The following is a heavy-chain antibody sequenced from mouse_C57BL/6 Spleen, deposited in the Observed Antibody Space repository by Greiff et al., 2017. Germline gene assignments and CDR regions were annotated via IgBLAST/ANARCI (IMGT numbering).Heavy chain of an antibody. Sequence: EVMLVESGGGLVKPGGSLKLSCAASGFTFSDYGMHWVRQAPEQGLEWVAYISSGSSTIYYADTVKGRFTISRDNAKNTLFLQMTSLRSEDTAMYYCARFTTAYYFDYWGQGTTLTVSS. D-gene: IGHD1-2*01. CDR1: GFTFSDYG. CDR2: ISSGSSTI. CDR3: ARFTTAYYFDY. V-gene: IGHV5-17*01. J-gene: IGHJ2*01.